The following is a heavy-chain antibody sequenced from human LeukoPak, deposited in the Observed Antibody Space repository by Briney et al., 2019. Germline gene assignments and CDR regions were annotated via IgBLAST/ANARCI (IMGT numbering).Heavy chain of an antibody. Sequence: GESLRLSCAASGFIFSSYWMSWVRQPPGKGLEWVANIKHDGSEKYYVDSVKGRFTISRDSAKNSLYLQMNSLRAEDTAVYFCARTRYSAFDIWGQGTMVTVSS. CDR1: GFIFSSYW. D-gene: IGHD5-12*01. CDR2: IKHDGSEK. CDR3: ARTRYSAFDI. V-gene: IGHV3-7*01. J-gene: IGHJ3*02.